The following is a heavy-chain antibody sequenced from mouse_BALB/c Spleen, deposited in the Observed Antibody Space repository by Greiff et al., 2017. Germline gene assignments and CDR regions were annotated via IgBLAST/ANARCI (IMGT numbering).Heavy chain of an antibody. CDR1: GFSLSSYS. V-gene: IGHV2-6-4*01. CDR2: MWGGGST. D-gene: IGHD1-2*01. Sequence: VQLKESGPGLVEPSQSLYITCTVSGFSLSSYSVHWVRQPPGKGLEWLGMMWGGGSTDYNTALKYRLSISADNSHSQVFLKMNSLQTDDTAMYYCARNRDTTALDYWGQGTTLTVSS. J-gene: IGHJ2*01. CDR3: ARNRDTTALDY.